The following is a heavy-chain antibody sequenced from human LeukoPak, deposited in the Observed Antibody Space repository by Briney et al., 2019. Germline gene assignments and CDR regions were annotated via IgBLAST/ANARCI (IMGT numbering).Heavy chain of an antibody. Sequence: GASVKVPCKVSGYTLTELSMHWVRQAPGKGLEWMGGFDPEDGETIYAQKFQGRVTMTEDTSTDTAYMELSSLRSEDTAVYYCATGRGVVATTAGDYWGQGTLVTVSS. CDR2: FDPEDGET. D-gene: IGHD5-12*01. V-gene: IGHV1-24*01. CDR3: ATGRGVVATTAGDY. CDR1: GYTLTELS. J-gene: IGHJ4*02.